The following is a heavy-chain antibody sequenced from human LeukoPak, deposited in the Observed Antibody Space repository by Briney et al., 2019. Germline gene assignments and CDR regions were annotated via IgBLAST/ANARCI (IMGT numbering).Heavy chain of an antibody. Sequence: PGGSLRLSCAASGFTVSSNHMSWVRQAPGKGLEWVSIIYSGGSTYYADSVKGRFTLSRDNSKNTLYLQMNSLRAEDTAVYYCARGVRDDYFDYWGQGTLVTVSS. CDR1: GFTVSSNH. CDR3: ARGVRDDYFDY. J-gene: IGHJ4*02. CDR2: IYSGGST. V-gene: IGHV3-53*01. D-gene: IGHD3-10*01.